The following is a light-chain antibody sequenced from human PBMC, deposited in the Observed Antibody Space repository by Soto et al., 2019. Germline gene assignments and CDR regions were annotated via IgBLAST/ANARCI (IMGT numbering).Light chain of an antibody. CDR2: EDQ. Sequence: NFMLTQPHSVSESPGKTVTLSCTRSSGNIAFNYVQWYQQRPGSAPTIVIYEDQKRPSGVPDRFSGSIDSSSNSASLTISGLKTEDEADYSCQTYDGTNWVFGGGTKLTVL. J-gene: IGLJ3*02. V-gene: IGLV6-57*03. CDR1: SGNIAFNY. CDR3: QTYDGTNWV.